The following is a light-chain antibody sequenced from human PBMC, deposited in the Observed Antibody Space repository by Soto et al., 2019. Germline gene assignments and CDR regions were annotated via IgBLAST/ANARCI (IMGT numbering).Light chain of an antibody. J-gene: IGKJ5*01. Sequence: DIQMTQSPSSVSASVGDRVAITCRASQSMSTWLAWYQQKPGTVPKLLIYAASSLQSGVPSRFSGSGVGTEFTLTITSLQPEDFGTYYCQQGDSFPITFGQGTRLEIK. V-gene: IGKV1-12*01. CDR1: QSMSTW. CDR3: QQGDSFPIT. CDR2: AAS.